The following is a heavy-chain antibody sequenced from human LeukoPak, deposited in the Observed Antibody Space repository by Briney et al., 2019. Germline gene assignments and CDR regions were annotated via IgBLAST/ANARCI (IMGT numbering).Heavy chain of an antibody. D-gene: IGHD3-10*01. Sequence: GGSLRLSCAVSGFTFSNYWMHWVRQAPGKGLVWVSRINSDGSNTNYADSVKGRFTISRDNAKNTVYLQMNSLRAEDTAVYYCATLGSHFDYWGQGTLVTVSS. V-gene: IGHV3-74*01. CDR1: GFTFSNYW. CDR3: ATLGSHFDY. CDR2: INSDGSNT. J-gene: IGHJ4*02.